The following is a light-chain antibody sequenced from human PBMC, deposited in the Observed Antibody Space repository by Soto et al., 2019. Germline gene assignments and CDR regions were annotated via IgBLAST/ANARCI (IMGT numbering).Light chain of an antibody. CDR1: QSVSSSY. CDR2: GAS. Sequence: EIVLTQSPGTLSLSPGERATLSCRASQSVSSSYLAWYQQKPGQAPRLLIYGASSRATGIPDRFSGSGSGTDFTLTISRLEPEDFAVYYCQQYSSSPVTFGQGTK. J-gene: IGKJ1*01. V-gene: IGKV3-20*01. CDR3: QQYSSSPVT.